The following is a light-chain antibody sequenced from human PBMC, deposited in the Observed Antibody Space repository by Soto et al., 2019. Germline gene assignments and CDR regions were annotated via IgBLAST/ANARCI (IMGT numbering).Light chain of an antibody. V-gene: IGKV1-5*03. J-gene: IGKJ1*01. CDR3: QQYDSYPWT. CDR2: EAS. CDR1: QNINSW. Sequence: DIQMTQSPSTLSASVGDRVTITCRASQNINSWLAWYQQKPGKAPKLLIYEASSLQIGVPSRFSGSGSGTEFTLTITSLQPDDFATYYCQQYDSYPWTFGQGTKVEI.